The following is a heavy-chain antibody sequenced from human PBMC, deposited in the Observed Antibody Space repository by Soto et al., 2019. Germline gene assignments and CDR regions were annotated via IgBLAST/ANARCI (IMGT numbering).Heavy chain of an antibody. Sequence: QVQLVQSGAEVKKPGSSVKVSCKTSGGTFSNDIITWVRQAPGHGLEWMGRIIPLLDIANYAQKFQGRVTITAEKPTRTDYMELNSLRSEDTAVYYCARDSPLGSTFSGYDAIDYWGQGNLVTVSS. V-gene: IGHV1-69*08. CDR1: GGTFSNDI. CDR2: IIPLLDIA. CDR3: ARDSPLGSTFSGYDAIDY. D-gene: IGHD5-12*01. J-gene: IGHJ4*02.